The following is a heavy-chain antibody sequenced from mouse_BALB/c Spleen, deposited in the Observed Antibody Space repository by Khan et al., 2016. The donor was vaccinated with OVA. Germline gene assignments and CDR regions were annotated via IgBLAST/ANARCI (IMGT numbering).Heavy chain of an antibody. V-gene: IGHV1-77*01. CDR2: ISPGSGDT. Sequence: QVQLQQSGAELARPGASVKLSCKASGYTFTDYYINWVKQRTGQGLEWIGEISPGSGDTYYNEKFKGKATLTADKSSSTVYMQLSSLPAEDSAVSFCARRNYFGYTFAYWGQGTLVTGSA. D-gene: IGHD1-2*01. J-gene: IGHJ3*01. CDR3: ARRNYFGYTFAY. CDR1: GYTFTDYY.